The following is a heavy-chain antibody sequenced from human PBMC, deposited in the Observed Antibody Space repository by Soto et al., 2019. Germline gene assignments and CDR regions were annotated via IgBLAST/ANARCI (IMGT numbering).Heavy chain of an antibody. Sequence: GGLLRLCCAASGVTFSSCWMSWVRQAQGKGLEWVANIKQDGSEKYYVDSVKGRFTISRDNAKNSLYLQMNSLRAEDTAVYYCAKDEDYYGSGSYFLSYYYMDVWAKGTTVTVSS. CDR2: IKQDGSEK. J-gene: IGHJ6*03. V-gene: IGHV3-7*05. CDR1: GVTFSSCW. CDR3: AKDEDYYGSGSYFLSYYYMDV. D-gene: IGHD3-10*01.